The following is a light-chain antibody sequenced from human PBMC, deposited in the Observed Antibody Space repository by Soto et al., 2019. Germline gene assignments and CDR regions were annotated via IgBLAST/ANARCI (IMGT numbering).Light chain of an antibody. J-gene: IGKJ2*01. CDR2: AAS. Sequence: DIQMTQSPSSLSASLGERATITCRASQSVSSYLNWYQQKPGKAPKLLIYAASSWQSGIPARFSGSGSGTDFTLTISSLQPEDFAIYYCQQYDSSPRTFGQGTKLEIK. CDR3: QQYDSSPRT. V-gene: IGKV1-39*01. CDR1: QSVSSY.